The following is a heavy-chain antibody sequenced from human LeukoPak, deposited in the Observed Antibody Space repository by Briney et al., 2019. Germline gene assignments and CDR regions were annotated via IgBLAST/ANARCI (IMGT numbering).Heavy chain of an antibody. D-gene: IGHD3-22*01. J-gene: IGHJ4*02. Sequence: ASVKVSCKASGYTFTGYYMHWVRQAPGQGLEWMGWINPNSGGTNYAQKFQGRVTMTRDTSICTAYMELSRLRSDDTAVYYCARGERITMIVVVHDYWGQGTLVTVSS. CDR2: INPNSGGT. V-gene: IGHV1-2*02. CDR3: ARGERITMIVVVHDY. CDR1: GYTFTGYY.